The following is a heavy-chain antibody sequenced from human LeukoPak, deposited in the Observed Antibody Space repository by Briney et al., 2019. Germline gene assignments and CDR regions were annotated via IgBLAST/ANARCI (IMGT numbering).Heavy chain of an antibody. D-gene: IGHD3-10*01. CDR1: GYTFTAYY. Sequence: ASVKVSCKASGYTFTAYYMHWVRQAPGQGLEWMGWINPNSGGANSPQKFQDRVTLTRDTSINTAYMELGSLRSDDTAIYYCARAYGSGSSYHPDYWGQGTLVTVSS. CDR3: ARAYGSGSSYHPDY. CDR2: INPNSGGA. V-gene: IGHV1-2*02. J-gene: IGHJ4*02.